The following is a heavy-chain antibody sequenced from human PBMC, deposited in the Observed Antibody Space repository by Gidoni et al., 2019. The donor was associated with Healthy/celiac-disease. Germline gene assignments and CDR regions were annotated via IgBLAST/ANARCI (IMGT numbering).Heavy chain of an antibody. J-gene: IGHJ3*02. Sequence: QVQLQESGPGLVKPSETLSLTCAVSGYSISSGYYWGWIRQPPGKGLEWIGSIYHSGSTYYNPSLKSRVTISVDTSKNQFSLKLSSVTAADTAVYYCAREASGAVAGDDAFDIWGQGTMVTVSS. CDR3: AREASGAVAGDDAFDI. CDR2: IYHSGST. V-gene: IGHV4-38-2*02. CDR1: GYSISSGYY. D-gene: IGHD6-19*01.